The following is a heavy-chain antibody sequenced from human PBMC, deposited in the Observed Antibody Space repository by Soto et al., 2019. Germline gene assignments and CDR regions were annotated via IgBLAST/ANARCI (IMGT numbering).Heavy chain of an antibody. J-gene: IGHJ5*02. Sequence: QLQLLEPGPRLVKPSETLALTCSVSSGSIKSSGYYWGWIRQSPEKGLEWIGSSYYSGSTSFNPSLESRVSLSVDPSKNQFSLRLSAVTAADTALYFCARLGRGYNVYSGVSWGQGALVTVSS. CDR1: SGSIKSSGYY. CDR3: ARLGRGYNVYSGVS. CDR2: SYYSGST. V-gene: IGHV4-39*01. D-gene: IGHD5-12*01.